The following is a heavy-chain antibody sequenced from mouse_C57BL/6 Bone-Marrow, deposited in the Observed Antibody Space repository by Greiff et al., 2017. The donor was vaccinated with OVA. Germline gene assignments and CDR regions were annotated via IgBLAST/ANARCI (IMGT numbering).Heavy chain of an antibody. V-gene: IGHV1-9*01. Sequence: QVQLQQPGAELVKPGASVKLSCKASGYTFTSYWMHWVKQRPGRGLEWIGEILPGSGSTNYNEKFKGKATFTADTSSNTAYMQLSSLTTEDSAIYYCARRGTNDYWGQGTTLTVSS. D-gene: IGHD1-3*01. CDR3: ARRGTNDY. CDR2: ILPGSGST. CDR1: GYTFTSYW. J-gene: IGHJ2*01.